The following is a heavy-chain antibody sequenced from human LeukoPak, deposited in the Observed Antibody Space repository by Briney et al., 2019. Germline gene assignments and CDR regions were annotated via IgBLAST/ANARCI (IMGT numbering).Heavy chain of an antibody. J-gene: IGHJ4*02. V-gene: IGHV4-39*07. Sequence: PSETLSLTCTVSGGSISSSSYYWGWIRQPPGKGLEWIGSIYYSGSTYYNPSLKSRVTISVDTSKNQFSLKLSSVTAADTAVYYCARDGSGSYFDYWGQGTLVTVSS. CDR3: ARDGSGSYFDY. D-gene: IGHD3-10*01. CDR1: GGSISSSSYY. CDR2: IYYSGST.